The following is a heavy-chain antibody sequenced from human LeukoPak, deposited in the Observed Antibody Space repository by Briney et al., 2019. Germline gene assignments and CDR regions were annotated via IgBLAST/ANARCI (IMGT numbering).Heavy chain of an antibody. J-gene: IGHJ3*02. V-gene: IGHV1-69*05. Sequence: SVKVFCKASGGTFSSYAISWVRQAPGQGLEWMGRIIPIFGTANYAQKFQGRVTITTDESTSTAYMELSSLRSEDTAVYYCARAGSYGIDAFDIWGQGTMVTVSS. D-gene: IGHD1-26*01. CDR1: GGTFSSYA. CDR2: IIPIFGTA. CDR3: ARAGSYGIDAFDI.